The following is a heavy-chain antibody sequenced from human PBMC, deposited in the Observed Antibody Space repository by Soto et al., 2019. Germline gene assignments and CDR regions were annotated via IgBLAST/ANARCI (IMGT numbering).Heavy chain of an antibody. V-gene: IGHV3-30-3*01. Sequence: PGGSLRLSCAASGFTFSSYAMHWVRQAPGKGLEWVAVISYDGSNKYYADSVKGRFTISRDNSKNTLYLQMNSLRAEDTAVYYCARVDTRDAFDIWGQGTMVTVSS. D-gene: IGHD2-2*02. CDR2: ISYDGSNK. CDR1: GFTFSSYA. J-gene: IGHJ3*02. CDR3: ARVDTRDAFDI.